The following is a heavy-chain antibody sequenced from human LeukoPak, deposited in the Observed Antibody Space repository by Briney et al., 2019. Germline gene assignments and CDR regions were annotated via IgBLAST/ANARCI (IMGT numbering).Heavy chain of an antibody. Sequence: GESLKISCAASGFTFSSYSMNWVRQAPGKGLEWVSYISSSSSTIYYADSVKGRFTISRDNAKNSLYLQMNSLRAEDTAVYYCARYGSTATIGYFQHWGQGTLVTVPS. V-gene: IGHV3-48*01. CDR2: ISSSSSTI. CDR3: ARYGSTATIGYFQH. J-gene: IGHJ1*01. D-gene: IGHD4-17*01. CDR1: GFTFSSYS.